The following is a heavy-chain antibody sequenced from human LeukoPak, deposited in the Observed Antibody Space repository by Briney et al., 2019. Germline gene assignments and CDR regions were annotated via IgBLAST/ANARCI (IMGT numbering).Heavy chain of an antibody. J-gene: IGHJ4*02. CDR3: APQQGRNLVNHFDY. V-gene: IGHV4-39*01. CDR2: IYYSGRT. CDR1: GGSTNSNSCY. D-gene: IGHD2-21*01. Sequence: SETLALTCAVSGGSTNSNSCYWAWVRQPPGKGLEWIGSIYYSGRTFYNPSLKSRVTISVDTSKNQFSLRLSSVTAADAAVYYCAPQQGRNLVNHFDYWGQGTLVTVSS.